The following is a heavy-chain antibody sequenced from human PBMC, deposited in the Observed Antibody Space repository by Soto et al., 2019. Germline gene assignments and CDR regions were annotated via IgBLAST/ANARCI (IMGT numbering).Heavy chain of an antibody. CDR2: ISAYNGNT. J-gene: IGHJ6*02. V-gene: IGHV1-18*01. CDR3: ARVQFGVVVVAATGHSYYGMDV. D-gene: IGHD2-15*01. Sequence: QVQLVQSGAEVKKPGASVKVSCKASGYTFTSYGISWVRQAPGQGLEWMGWISAYNGNTNYAQKLQGRVTMTTDTSTSTAYMELRSLRSDDTAVYYCARVQFGVVVVAATGHSYYGMDVWGQGTTVTVSS. CDR1: GYTFTSYG.